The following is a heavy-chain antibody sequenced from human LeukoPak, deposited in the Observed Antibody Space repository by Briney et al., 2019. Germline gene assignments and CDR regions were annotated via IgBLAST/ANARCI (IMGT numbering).Heavy chain of an antibody. D-gene: IGHD3-22*01. CDR3: ARVVLPSTYYYDSSGYYKGNYFDY. CDR1: GYTFTGYY. Sequence: ASVKVSCKASGYTFTGYYMHWVRQAPGQGLEWMGWINPNSGGTNYAQKFQGRVTMTRDTSTSTVYMELSSLRSEDTAVYYCARVVLPSTYYYDSSGYYKGNYFDYWGQGTLVTVSS. CDR2: INPNSGGT. V-gene: IGHV1-2*02. J-gene: IGHJ4*02.